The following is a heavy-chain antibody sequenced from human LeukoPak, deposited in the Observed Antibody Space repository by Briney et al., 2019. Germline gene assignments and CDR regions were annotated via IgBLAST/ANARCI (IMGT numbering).Heavy chain of an antibody. J-gene: IGHJ1*01. V-gene: IGHV4-59*08. CDR3: ARHGRGNFQH. CDR1: GGSFSGYY. D-gene: IGHD3-16*01. CDR2: IYYSGST. Sequence: SETLSLTCAVYGGSFSGYYCSWIRQPPGKGLECIGYIYYSGSTNYTPSLKSRVIISVDTSKNQSSLMLSSVTAADTAVYYCARHGRGNFQHWGQGTLVTVSS.